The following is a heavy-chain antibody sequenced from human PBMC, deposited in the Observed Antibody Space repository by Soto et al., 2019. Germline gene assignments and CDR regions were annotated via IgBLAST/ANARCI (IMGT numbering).Heavy chain of an antibody. CDR3: ARDRKLVIPGNYYYYGMDV. CDR2: ISSSGTI. D-gene: IGHD3-9*01. CDR1: GGSIRDYF. V-gene: IGHV4-59*01. Sequence: SETLSLTCSVSGGSIRDYFWTWIRQPPGKGLEWIGYISSSGTINYNSSLKSRVTISLDTSRNHFSLKLSSVTAADTAVYFCARDRKLVIPGNYYYYGMDVWGQGTTVTVSS. J-gene: IGHJ6*02.